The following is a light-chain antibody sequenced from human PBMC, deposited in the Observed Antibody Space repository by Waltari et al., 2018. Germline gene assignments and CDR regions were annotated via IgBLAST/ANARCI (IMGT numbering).Light chain of an antibody. CDR2: EGT. CDR3: SSFAGSTNWG. J-gene: IGLJ3*02. Sequence: QSALTQPPSASGSPGQSVPISCTGTSSDLGGYNYVSWYQQHPGKAPRRMIYEGTMRPSGVPYRFSAAKSGNTASLTVAGLQAEDEDDYYCSSFAGSTNWGFGGGTKLTVL. CDR1: SSDLGGYNY. V-gene: IGLV2-8*01.